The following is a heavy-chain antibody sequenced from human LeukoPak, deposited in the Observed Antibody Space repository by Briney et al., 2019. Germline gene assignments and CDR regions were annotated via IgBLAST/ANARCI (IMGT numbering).Heavy chain of an antibody. CDR3: ARASSYYGSGSYYYFDY. V-gene: IGHV3-13*01. J-gene: IGHJ4*02. D-gene: IGHD3-10*01. Sequence: PGGSLRLSCAASGFTFSSYDMHWVRQATGKGLEWVSAIGTAGDTYYPGSVKGRFTISRENAKNSLYLQMNSLRAGGTAVYYCARASSYYGSGSYYYFDYWGQGTLVTVSS. CDR2: IGTAGDT. CDR1: GFTFSSYD.